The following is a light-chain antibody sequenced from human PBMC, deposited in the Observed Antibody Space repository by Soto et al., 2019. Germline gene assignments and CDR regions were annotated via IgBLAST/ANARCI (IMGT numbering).Light chain of an antibody. Sequence: QSALTQPPSASGSPGQSVTISCTGTSSDVGGYNYVSWYQQHPGKAPKLMIYEVSKRPSGVPDRFSGSKSGNTASLTVSGLQAEDEADYYCSSYAVSNNFPFGGGTKLTVL. J-gene: IGLJ2*01. CDR3: SSYAVSNNFP. CDR2: EVS. V-gene: IGLV2-8*01. CDR1: SSDVGGYNY.